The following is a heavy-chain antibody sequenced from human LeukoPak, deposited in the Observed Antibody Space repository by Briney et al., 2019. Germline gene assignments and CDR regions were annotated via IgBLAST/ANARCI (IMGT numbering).Heavy chain of an antibody. CDR2: ISGSGGST. J-gene: IGHJ4*02. CDR3: AKDPGIAGATTGVD. D-gene: IGHD1-26*01. Sequence: GGSLRLSCAASGFTFSSYAMSWVRQAPGKGLEWVSAISGSGGSTYYADSVKGRFTISRDNSKNTLYLQMNSLRAEDTAVYYCAKDPGIAGATTGVDWGQGTLVTVSS. V-gene: IGHV3-23*01. CDR1: GFTFSSYA.